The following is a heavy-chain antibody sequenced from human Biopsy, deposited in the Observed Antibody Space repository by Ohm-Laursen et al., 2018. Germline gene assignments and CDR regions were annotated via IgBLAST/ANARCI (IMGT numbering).Heavy chain of an antibody. CDR1: GVSINGGRYY. CDR3: ARLGSGDYFPTFFDF. Sequence: PSQTLSLTWAVSGVSINGGRYYWNWIRHHPGKGLEWIGNISYSANTYYNPSLKSRVTISVDTSKNQFSLKLSSVTAADTAVYYCARLGSGDYFPTFFDFWGQGALVTVSS. J-gene: IGHJ4*02. CDR2: ISYSANT. V-gene: IGHV4-31*11. D-gene: IGHD5-12*01.